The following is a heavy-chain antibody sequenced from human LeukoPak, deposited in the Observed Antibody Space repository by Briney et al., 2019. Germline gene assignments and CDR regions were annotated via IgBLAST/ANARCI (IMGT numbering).Heavy chain of an antibody. Sequence: ASETLSLTCAVYGGSFSGYYWSWIRQPPGKGLEWIGYIYYSGSTNYNPSLKSRVTISVDTSKNQFSLKLSSVTAADTAVYYCARHGSGWSAIDYWGQGTLVTVSS. CDR1: GGSFSGYY. CDR3: ARHGSGWSAIDY. V-gene: IGHV4-59*08. J-gene: IGHJ4*02. D-gene: IGHD6-19*01. CDR2: IYYSGST.